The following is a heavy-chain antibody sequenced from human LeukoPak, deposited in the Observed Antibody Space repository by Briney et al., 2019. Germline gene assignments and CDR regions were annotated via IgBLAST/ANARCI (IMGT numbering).Heavy chain of an antibody. CDR3: ARASRYDGGGYGLDV. CDR2: ISSSAHTI. CDR1: AFTFSSYE. D-gene: IGHD3-22*01. J-gene: IGHJ6*02. Sequence: GGSLRLSCAASAFTFSSYEMNWVRQAPGKGLEWVSYISSSAHTIYYADSVKGRFTISRDNAKDSLYLQMNSLRAEDTALYYCARASRYDGGGYGLDVWGQGTTVTVSS. V-gene: IGHV3-48*03.